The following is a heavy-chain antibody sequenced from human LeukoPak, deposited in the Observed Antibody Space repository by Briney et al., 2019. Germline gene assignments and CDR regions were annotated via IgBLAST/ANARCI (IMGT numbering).Heavy chain of an antibody. CDR1: GGSFSGYY. D-gene: IGHD3-10*01. CDR2: INHSGST. J-gene: IGHJ3*02. Sequence: SETLSLTCAVYGGSFSGYYWSWIRQPPGKGLEWIGEINHSGSTNYNPSLKSRVTISVDTSKNQFSLKLSSVTAADTAVYYCARDRGSGSLNAFDIWGQGTMVTVSS. V-gene: IGHV4-34*01. CDR3: ARDRGSGSLNAFDI.